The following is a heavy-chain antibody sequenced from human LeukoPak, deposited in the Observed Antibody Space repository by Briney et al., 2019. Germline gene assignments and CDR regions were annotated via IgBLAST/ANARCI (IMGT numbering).Heavy chain of an antibody. J-gene: IGHJ6*02. CDR3: VRALPSSKGYGMDV. V-gene: IGHV3-7*04. CDR2: IKEDGSQK. CDR1: GFTFRTYW. Sequence: GGSLRLSCAASGFTFRTYWMTWARQAPGKGLVWVANIKEDGSQKYYVDSVKGRFTISLDNAKNSLYLQLNSLRVEDTGVYYCVRALPSSKGYGMDVWGPGTTVTVSS.